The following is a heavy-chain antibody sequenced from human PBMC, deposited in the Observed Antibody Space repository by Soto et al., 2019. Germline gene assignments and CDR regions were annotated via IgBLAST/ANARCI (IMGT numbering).Heavy chain of an antibody. V-gene: IGHV1-18*01. Sequence: ASVKVSCKASGYTFTSYGISWVRQAPGQGLEWMGWISAYNGNTNYAQKFQGRVTITADESTSTAYMELSSLRSEDTAVYYCAREGGDCYYWGQGTLVTVSS. CDR3: AREGGDCYY. J-gene: IGHJ4*02. CDR2: ISAYNGNT. CDR1: GYTFTSYG. D-gene: IGHD2-21*02.